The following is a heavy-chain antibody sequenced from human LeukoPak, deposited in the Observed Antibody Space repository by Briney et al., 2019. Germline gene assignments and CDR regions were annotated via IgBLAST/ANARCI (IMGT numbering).Heavy chain of an antibody. V-gene: IGHV4-34*01. Sequence: SETLSLTCTVSGGSISSYYWSWIRQPPGKGLEWIGEINHSGSTNYNPSLKSRVTISVDTSKNQFSLKLSSVTAADTAVYYCARGGYSSGWYNTYYAMDVWGQGTTVTVSS. CDR3: ARGGYSSGWYNTYYAMDV. D-gene: IGHD6-19*01. CDR2: INHSGST. CDR1: GGSISSYY. J-gene: IGHJ6*02.